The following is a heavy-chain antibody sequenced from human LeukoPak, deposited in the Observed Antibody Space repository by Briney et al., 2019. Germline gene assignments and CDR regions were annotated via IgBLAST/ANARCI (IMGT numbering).Heavy chain of an antibody. CDR3: AKGYYYDSSGGAAFDI. Sequence: GGSLRLSCAASGFTFSSYAMSWVRQAPGKGLEWVSAISGSGGSTYYADSVKGRFTISRDNSKNTLYLQMNSLRAEDTAVYYCAKGYYYDSSGGAAFDIWGQGTMVTVSS. J-gene: IGHJ3*02. CDR2: ISGSGGST. V-gene: IGHV3-23*01. CDR1: GFTFSSYA. D-gene: IGHD3-22*01.